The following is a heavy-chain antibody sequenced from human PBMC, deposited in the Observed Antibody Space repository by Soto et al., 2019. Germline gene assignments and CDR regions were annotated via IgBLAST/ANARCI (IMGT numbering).Heavy chain of an antibody. D-gene: IGHD4-17*01. CDR3: ARAYSDRSAMDV. J-gene: IGHJ6*02. V-gene: IGHV1-46*01. Sequence: QVQLVQSGAEVKKPGASVKVSCKASGYTFTSYYMHWVRQAPGQGLEWMGIINPSGGSTSYAQKFLCRVTMTRDTSTSTVYMEVSSLRSEDTAVYYCARAYSDRSAMDVWGQGTTVTVSS. CDR2: INPSGGST. CDR1: GYTFTSYY.